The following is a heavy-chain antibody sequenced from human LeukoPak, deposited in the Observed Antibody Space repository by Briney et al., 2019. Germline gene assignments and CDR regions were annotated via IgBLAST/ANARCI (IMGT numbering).Heavy chain of an antibody. D-gene: IGHD6-13*01. Sequence: ASVKVSCKASGYTFTSYGIIWVRQAPGKGLEWMGWISGHNGNTNYAQKVQGRVTMTTDTSSSTAYMEVRSLRSDDTAVYYCARLASLVAAAAHYWGQGTLVTVSS. CDR3: ARLASLVAAAAHY. CDR1: GYTFTSYG. CDR2: ISGHNGNT. V-gene: IGHV1-18*01. J-gene: IGHJ4*02.